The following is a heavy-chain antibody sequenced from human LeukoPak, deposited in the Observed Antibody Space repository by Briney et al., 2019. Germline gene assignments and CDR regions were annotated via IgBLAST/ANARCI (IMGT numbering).Heavy chain of an antibody. CDR2: MSTNGVAT. CDR1: GFTFSSYA. D-gene: IGHD3-16*01. CDR3: AKSPRGTRSYYYYYMDV. J-gene: IGHJ6*03. Sequence: GGSLRLSCAASGFTFSSYAMSWVRQAPGKGLEWVSTMSTNGVATYYADSVKGRFTISRDNSKNTLYLQMNSLRADDTAVYYCAKSPRGTRSYYYYYMDVWGKGTTVTVSS. V-gene: IGHV3-23*01.